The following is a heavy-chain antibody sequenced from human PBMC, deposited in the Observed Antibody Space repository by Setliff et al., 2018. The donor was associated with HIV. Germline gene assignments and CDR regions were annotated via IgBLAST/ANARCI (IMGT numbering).Heavy chain of an antibody. Sequence: PSETLSLTCSVSGGSIHPHYWSWIRQAPGKPLEWLGYIYHTGNTNYNPSLKGRVTISIDTSKNQFSLKLSSVTAADTAVYFCARGRGSSSSWPIDYWGQGTLVTVSS. D-gene: IGHD6-13*01. V-gene: IGHV4-59*11. J-gene: IGHJ4*02. CDR1: GGSIHPHY. CDR2: IYHTGNT. CDR3: ARGRGSSSSWPIDY.